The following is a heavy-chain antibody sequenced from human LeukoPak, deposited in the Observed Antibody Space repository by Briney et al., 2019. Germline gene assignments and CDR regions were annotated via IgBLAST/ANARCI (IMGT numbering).Heavy chain of an antibody. D-gene: IGHD1/OR15-1a*01. J-gene: IGHJ1*01. CDR1: GHTFTSYD. CDR2: INPSGGST. CDR3: ARDANKNEYFQH. Sequence: GASVKVSCKASGHTFTSYDINWVRQATGQGLEWMGIINPSGGSTSYAQKFQGRVTMTRDTSTSTVYMELSSLRSEDTAVYYCARDANKNEYFQHWGQGTLVTVSS. V-gene: IGHV1-46*01.